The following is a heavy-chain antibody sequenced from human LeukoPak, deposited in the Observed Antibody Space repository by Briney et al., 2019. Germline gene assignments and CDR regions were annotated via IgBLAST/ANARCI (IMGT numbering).Heavy chain of an antibody. CDR2: IRSKAYGGTT. J-gene: IGHJ4*02. V-gene: IGHV3-49*04. CDR3: TSQHGY. CDR1: GFAFGDYA. Sequence: GGSLSLSCTASGFAFGDYAMSWVRQAPGKGLEWVGFIRSKAYGGTTEYAASVKGRFTISRDDSKSIAYLQMNSLKTEDTAVYYCTSQHGYWGQGTLVTVSS.